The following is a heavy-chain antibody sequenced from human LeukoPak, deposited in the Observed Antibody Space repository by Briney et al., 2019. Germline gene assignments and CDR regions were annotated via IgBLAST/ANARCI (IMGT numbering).Heavy chain of an antibody. J-gene: IGHJ4*02. CDR3: ARAKPRGYSYGFDDY. Sequence: ASVKVSCKASGYTFTSYGISWVRQAPGQGLEWMGWISAYNGNTNYAQKLQGRVTMTTDTSTSTAYMELRSLRSDDTAVYYCARAKPRGYSYGFDDYWGQGTLVTVSS. CDR1: GYTFTSYG. CDR2: ISAYNGNT. V-gene: IGHV1-18*01. D-gene: IGHD5-18*01.